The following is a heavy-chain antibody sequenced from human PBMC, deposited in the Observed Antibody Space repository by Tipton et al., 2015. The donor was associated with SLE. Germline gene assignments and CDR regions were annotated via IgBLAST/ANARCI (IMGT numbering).Heavy chain of an antibody. V-gene: IGHV3-21*01. CDR3: ARGSSVAE. D-gene: IGHD6-19*01. CDR1: GFTFSSYT. Sequence: SLRLSCAASGFTFSSYTMNWVRQAPGKGLEWVSSITSSSSYIYYADSVKGRFTISRDNAKNSLYLQMNSLRAEDTAVYYCARGSSVAEWGQGTLVTVSS. CDR2: ITSSSSYI. J-gene: IGHJ4*02.